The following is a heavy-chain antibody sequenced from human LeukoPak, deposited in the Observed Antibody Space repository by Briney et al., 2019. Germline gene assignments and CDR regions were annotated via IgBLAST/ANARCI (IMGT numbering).Heavy chain of an antibody. CDR2: ISYDGSNK. J-gene: IGHJ4*02. V-gene: IGHV3-30*04. CDR3: ANLHGYGY. Sequence: PGRSLRLSCAASGFTFSSYAMHWVRQAPGKGLEWVAVISYDGSNKYYADSVKGRFTISRDNSKNTLYLQMNSLGVEDTAVYYCANLHGYGYWGQGILITVSS. CDR1: GFTFSSYA. D-gene: IGHD5-18*01.